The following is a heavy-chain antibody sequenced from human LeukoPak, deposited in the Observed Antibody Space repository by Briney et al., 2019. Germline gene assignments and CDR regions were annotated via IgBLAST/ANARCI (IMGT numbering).Heavy chain of an antibody. CDR3: AGGLRDAFDI. CDR1: GGSISSSSYY. CDR2: IYYSGST. J-gene: IGHJ3*02. V-gene: IGHV4-39*07. Sequence: SETLSLTCTVSGGSISSSSYYWGWIRQPPGKGLEWIGSIYYSGSTNYNPSLKSRVTISVDTSKNQFSLKLSSVTAADTAVYYCAGGLRDAFDIWGQGTMVTVSS.